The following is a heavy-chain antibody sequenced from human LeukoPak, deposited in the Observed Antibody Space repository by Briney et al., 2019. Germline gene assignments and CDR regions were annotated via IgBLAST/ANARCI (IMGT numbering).Heavy chain of an antibody. CDR3: ARGGHGYSDGGVAWELYSYMEV. Sequence: SLSLTCTVSGGTISRYYCTWVGHPGRQGMDWIGRVYTIRSTNYNPSLKSRVTIPVDSSKNKISLTLSSVLAAATAVPYCARGGHGYSDGGVAWELYSYMEVWGKGTTVSIFS. CDR2: VYTIRST. D-gene: IGHD5-18*01. J-gene: IGHJ6*03. CDR1: GGTISRYY. V-gene: IGHV4-4*07.